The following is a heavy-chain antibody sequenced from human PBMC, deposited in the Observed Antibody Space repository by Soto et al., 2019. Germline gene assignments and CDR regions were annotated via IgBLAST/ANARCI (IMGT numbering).Heavy chain of an antibody. CDR1: GFTFSSYC. J-gene: IGHJ4*02. CDR2: VSGSGGTT. Sequence: LXHSWAASGFTFSSYCMSWFRQAPGKGLEWVSGVSGSGGTTYYADSVKGRFTISRDNSKNTVYLQMNSMRAEDTAVYYCAKELYDSSGRDYWGQGTLVTVSS. CDR3: AKELYDSSGRDY. D-gene: IGHD3-22*01. V-gene: IGHV3-23*01.